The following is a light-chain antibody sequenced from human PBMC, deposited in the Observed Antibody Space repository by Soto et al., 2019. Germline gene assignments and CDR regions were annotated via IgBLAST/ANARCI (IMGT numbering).Light chain of an antibody. CDR2: DAS. CDR3: QQYDNLPSIT. J-gene: IGKJ5*01. Sequence: DIQMTQSPSSLSASVGDSVTITCQASQDISNYLNWYQQKPGKDPKLLIYDASNLETGVPSRFSGSGSGTDFTFSISSLQPEDIATYYCQQYDNLPSITFGQGTRLEIK. CDR1: QDISNY. V-gene: IGKV1-33*01.